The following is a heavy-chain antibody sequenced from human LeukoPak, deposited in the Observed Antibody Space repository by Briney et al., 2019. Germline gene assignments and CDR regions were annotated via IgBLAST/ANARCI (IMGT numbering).Heavy chain of an antibody. V-gene: IGHV4-59*01. CDR2: IYYSGST. J-gene: IGHJ3*02. CDR1: GGSISSYY. Sequence: SETLSLTCTVSGGSISSYYWSWIRQPPGKGLEWIGYIYYSGSTNYNPSLKSRATISVDTSKNQFSLKLSSVTAADTAVYYCARGRLGAFDIWGQGTMVTVSS. CDR3: ARGRLGAFDI.